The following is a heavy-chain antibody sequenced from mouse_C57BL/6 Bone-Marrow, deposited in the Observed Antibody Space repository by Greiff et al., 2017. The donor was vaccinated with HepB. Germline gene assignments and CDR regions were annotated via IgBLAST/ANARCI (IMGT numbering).Heavy chain of an antibody. J-gene: IGHJ4*01. CDR2: IWRGGST. Sequence: VQVVESGPGLVQPSQSLSITCTVSGFSLTSYGVHWVRQSPGKGLEWLGVIWRGGSTDYNAAFMSRLSITKDNSKSQVFFKMNSLQADDTAIYYCAKKNYYGSKGVLDYWGQGTSVTVSS. CDR1: GFSLTSYG. D-gene: IGHD1-1*01. V-gene: IGHV2-5*01. CDR3: AKKNYYGSKGVLDY.